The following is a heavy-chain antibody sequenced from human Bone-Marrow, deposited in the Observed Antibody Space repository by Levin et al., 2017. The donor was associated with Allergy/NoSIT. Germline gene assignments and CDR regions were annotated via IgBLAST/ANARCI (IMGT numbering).Heavy chain of an antibody. CDR1: GGSISNSNG. V-gene: IGHV4-4*02. J-gene: IGHJ4*02. D-gene: IGHD3-10*01. Sequence: PSETLSLTCAVSGGSISNSNGWSWVRQPPGKGLEWIGDIRHSGSTDYSPSLKSRATISLDKSQSQFSLKLISVTAADTAVYFCARRSSGTYYNFDYWGQGTLVTVSS. CDR2: IRHSGST. CDR3: ARRSSGTYYNFDY.